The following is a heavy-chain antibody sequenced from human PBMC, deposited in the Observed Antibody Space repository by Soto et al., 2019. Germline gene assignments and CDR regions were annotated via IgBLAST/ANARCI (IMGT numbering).Heavy chain of an antibody. J-gene: IGHJ5*02. Sequence: QLLESGPGLVKPSETLSLTCTVSGGSISSSSYYWGWIRQPPGKGLEWIGSIYYSGSTYYNPSLKSRVTISVDTSKNQFSLKLSSVTAADTAVYYCAREYSGYDLQSWFDPWGQGTLVTVSS. CDR3: AREYSGYDLQSWFDP. D-gene: IGHD5-12*01. V-gene: IGHV4-39*01. CDR1: GGSISSSSYY. CDR2: IYYSGST.